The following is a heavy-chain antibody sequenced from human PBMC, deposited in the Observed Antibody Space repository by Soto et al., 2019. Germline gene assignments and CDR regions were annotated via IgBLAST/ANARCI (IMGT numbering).Heavy chain of an antibody. CDR1: GFTFSSYA. V-gene: IGHV3-23*01. CDR3: AKRRGAGGHFDY. J-gene: IGHJ4*02. CDR2: VSIGGST. D-gene: IGHD2-15*01. Sequence: GGSLRLSCAASGFTFSSYAMGWVRQGPGKGLERVAVVSIGGSTHYADSARGRFTISRDNSKNTLSLQMNSLTAEDTAVYFCAKRRGAGGHFDYWGQGALVTVSS.